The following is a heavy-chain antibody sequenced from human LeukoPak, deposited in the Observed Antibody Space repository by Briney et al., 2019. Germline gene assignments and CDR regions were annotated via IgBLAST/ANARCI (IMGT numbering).Heavy chain of an antibody. V-gene: IGHV1-46*01. CDR1: GYTFTAYY. Sequence: ASVKVSCKASGYTFTAYYMHWVRQAPGQGLQWMGIINPSGGFTSSAQKFQGRVTMTSDTSTSTVYMEVSRLTSEDTAVYYCDGACRFLHDAFDVWGQGTRVTVSS. J-gene: IGHJ3*01. CDR2: INPSGGFT. D-gene: IGHD4/OR15-4a*01. CDR3: DGACRFLHDAFDV.